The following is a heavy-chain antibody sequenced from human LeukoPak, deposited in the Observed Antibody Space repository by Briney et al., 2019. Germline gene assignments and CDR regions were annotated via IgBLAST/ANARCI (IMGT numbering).Heavy chain of an antibody. Sequence: GGSLRLSCAASGFTFSSYAMSWVRQAPGKGLEWVSAISGSGGSTYYADSVKGRFTISRDNSKNTLYLQMNSLRAEDTAVYYCAKVGYYDSSGYSSPYYFDYWRQGTLVTVSS. CDR1: GFTFSSYA. V-gene: IGHV3-23*01. CDR3: AKVGYYDSSGYSSPYYFDY. J-gene: IGHJ4*02. CDR2: ISGSGGST. D-gene: IGHD3-22*01.